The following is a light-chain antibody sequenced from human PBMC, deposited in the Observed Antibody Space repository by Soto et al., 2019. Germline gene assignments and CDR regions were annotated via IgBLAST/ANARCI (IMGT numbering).Light chain of an antibody. V-gene: IGLV2-14*01. CDR3: TSYTSNTTWV. CDR2: EVS. Sequence: QSALTQPASVSGSPGQSITISCTGTSSDVGDYKYVSWYQQHPGKAPKLIIYEVSNRPSGISNRFSASKSGNTASLTISGLQAEDEADYYCTSYTSNTTWVFGGGTKLTVL. J-gene: IGLJ3*02. CDR1: SSDVGDYKY.